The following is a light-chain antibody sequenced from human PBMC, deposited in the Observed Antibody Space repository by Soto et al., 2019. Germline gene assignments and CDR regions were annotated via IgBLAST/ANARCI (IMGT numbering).Light chain of an antibody. CDR3: SSYAGSNNSV. CDR1: SSYVGGYIC. V-gene: IGLV2-8*01. Sequence: HSSLPQPPSASASPGQSFTISFTVTSSYVGGYICFPWYQQHPGIAPKLMIYEVSARPSGVAARFSGYKYRNTASLTVSGLQAEDEADSYCSSYAGSNNSVFGTGTKVTVL. J-gene: IGLJ1*01. CDR2: EVS.